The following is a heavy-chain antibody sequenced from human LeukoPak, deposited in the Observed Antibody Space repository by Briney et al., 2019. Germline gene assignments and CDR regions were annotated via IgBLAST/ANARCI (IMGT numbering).Heavy chain of an antibody. D-gene: IGHD6-13*01. V-gene: IGHV3-49*03. CDR2: IRSKAYGGTT. CDR1: GFTFGDYA. J-gene: IGHJ3*02. CDR3: TRVAAARAFDI. Sequence: GGSLRLSCTASGFTFGDYAMSWFRQAPGKGLEWVGFIRSKAYGGTTEYAASAKGRFTISRDDSKSIAYLQMNSLKTEDTAVYYCTRVAAARAFDIWGQGTMVTVSS.